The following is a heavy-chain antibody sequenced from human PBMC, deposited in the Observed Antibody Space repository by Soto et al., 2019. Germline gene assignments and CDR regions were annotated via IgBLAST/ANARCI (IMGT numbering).Heavy chain of an antibody. CDR2: IYEGETT. J-gene: IGHJ4*02. D-gene: IGHD3-10*01. Sequence: QLQLQESGPGLVKPAETLSLTCAVSGASISRTGFHWGWIRQPPGQGLEWIGSIYEGETTFYNSSLKSRVTISADTSKNHFSLKLSSVTAADTAVYYCARRGSGHTFDYWGQGTLVTVSS. CDR3: ARRGSGHTFDY. CDR1: GASISRTGFH. V-gene: IGHV4-39*01.